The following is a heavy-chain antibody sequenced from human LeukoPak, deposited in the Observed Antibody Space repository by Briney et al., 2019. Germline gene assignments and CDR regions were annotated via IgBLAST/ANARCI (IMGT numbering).Heavy chain of an antibody. D-gene: IGHD2-15*01. Sequence: ASVKVSCKTSGDTFRNYGFTWLRQAPGQGLEWMGGIIPIFGTGKYAQKFQGRVTVIADASTSTAYMELSILSSEDKAVYYCASRYCSGGSCFSRGYYYYYMDVWGKGTTLSVSS. CDR1: GDTFRNYG. CDR2: IIPIFGTG. CDR3: ASRYCSGGSCFSRGYYYYYMDV. J-gene: IGHJ6*03. V-gene: IGHV1-69*13.